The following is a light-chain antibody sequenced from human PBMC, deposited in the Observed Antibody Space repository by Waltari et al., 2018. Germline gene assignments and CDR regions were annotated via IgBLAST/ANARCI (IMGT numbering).Light chain of an antibody. Sequence: EIVLTQSPDFQSVTPKGKVTITCRASQSIGSSLHWYQQKPDQSPKLLIKYASQSFSVVPSRFSGSGSGTDFTLTIDSLETEDVATYYCHQSSSLPHNFGQGTKLEI. V-gene: IGKV6-21*01. CDR2: YAS. J-gene: IGKJ2*01. CDR1: QSIGSS. CDR3: HQSSSLPHN.